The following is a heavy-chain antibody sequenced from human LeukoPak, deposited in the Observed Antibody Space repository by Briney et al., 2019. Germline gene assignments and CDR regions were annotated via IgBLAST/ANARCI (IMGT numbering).Heavy chain of an antibody. CDR1: GFTFSSFA. V-gene: IGHV3-23*01. CDR2: ITGGGLRT. CDR3: ARDFNWDDGIGYFDL. Sequence: GGSLRLSSAASGFTFSSFAISWICQAPRKGLEWVSAITGGGLRTYYAESVKGRFTIYKDNSKNTVYLQMNSLRVEDTAVYYCARDFNWDDGIGYFDLWGQGTLVTVSS. J-gene: IGHJ4*02. D-gene: IGHD1-20*01.